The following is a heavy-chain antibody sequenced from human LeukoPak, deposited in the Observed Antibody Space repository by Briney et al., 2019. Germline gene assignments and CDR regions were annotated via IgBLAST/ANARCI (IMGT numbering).Heavy chain of an antibody. J-gene: IGHJ4*02. CDR2: ISSRSNNI. D-gene: IGHD7-27*01. CDR1: GFTFSAHS. V-gene: IGHV3-21*01. Sequence: PGGSLRLSCVASGFTFSAHSMTWVRQAPGKGLEWVSSISSRSNNIYYADSVKGRLTISRDNAENSLFLQMDSLRGEDTAVYYCARVHWDSYFDYWGQGVLGTVSS. CDR3: ARVHWDSYFDY.